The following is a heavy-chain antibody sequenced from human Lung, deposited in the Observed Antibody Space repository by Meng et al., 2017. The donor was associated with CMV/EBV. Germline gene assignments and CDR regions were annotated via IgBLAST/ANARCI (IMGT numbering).Heavy chain of an antibody. CDR1: GFTLSSYG. CDR3: AKDDPVFHY. V-gene: IGHV3-30*02. CDR2: IRNDESDK. J-gene: IGHJ4*02. Sequence: VVLVGSGGGGVQPGGSLRLSFAASGFTLSSYGMHWVRQAPGKGPEWVAFIRNDESDKYYGDSVKGRFTISRDTSKNTVDLQMNSLRTEDTAVYYCAKDDPVFHYWGQGTLVTVSS.